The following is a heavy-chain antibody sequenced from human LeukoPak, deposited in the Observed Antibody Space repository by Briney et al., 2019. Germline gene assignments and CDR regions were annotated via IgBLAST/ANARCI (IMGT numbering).Heavy chain of an antibody. J-gene: IGHJ3*02. CDR3: ARGRDWDYDFWSGPLGAFDI. V-gene: IGHV4-61*02. CDR1: GGSISSGSYY. Sequence: SQTLSLTCTVSGGSISSGSYYWSWIRQPAGKGLEWIGRICTSGSTNYNPSLKSRVTISVDTSKNQFSLKLSSVTAADTAVYYCARGRDWDYDFWSGPLGAFDIWGQGTMVTVSS. D-gene: IGHD3-3*01. CDR2: ICTSGST.